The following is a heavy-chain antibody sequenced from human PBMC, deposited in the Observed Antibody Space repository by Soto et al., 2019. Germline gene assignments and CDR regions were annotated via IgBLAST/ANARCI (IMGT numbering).Heavy chain of an antibody. Sequence: GASVKVSCKASGISFINHYVHWVRQAPGQGPEWMGVINPAGSVTVYALKLQDRVTVTRDTSTSTVYMELSSLRSEDTAVYYCARGGEPIDYWGQGTLVTVSS. CDR2: INPAGSVT. CDR3: ARGGEPIDY. CDR1: GISFINHY. D-gene: IGHD2-21*01. J-gene: IGHJ4*02. V-gene: IGHV1-46*01.